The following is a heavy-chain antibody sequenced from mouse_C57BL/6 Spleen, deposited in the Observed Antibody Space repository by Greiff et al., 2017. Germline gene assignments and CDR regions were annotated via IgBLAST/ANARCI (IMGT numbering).Heavy chain of an antibody. CDR1: GYTFTSYW. V-gene: IGHV1-69*01. CDR3: TRGSEYRDAMDY. J-gene: IGHJ4*01. CDR2: IVPSDSCT. D-gene: IGHD5-1*01. Sequence: VQLQQSGAELVMPGASVKLSCKASGYTFTSYWMHWVKQRPGQGLEWIGEIVPSDSCTNYNQKFKGKSTLTVDKSSSTAYMQLSSLTSEDSAVYYCTRGSEYRDAMDYWGQGTSVTVSS.